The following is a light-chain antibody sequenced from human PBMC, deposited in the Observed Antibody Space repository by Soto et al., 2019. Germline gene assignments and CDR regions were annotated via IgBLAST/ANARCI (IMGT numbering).Light chain of an antibody. J-gene: IGLJ2*01. V-gene: IGLV3-16*01. CDR1: ALPKKY. CDR2: KDN. Sequence: SYELTQPPSVSVSLGQMARITYSGEALPKKYAFWYQQKPGQFPVLVIYKDNERPSGIPERFSASSSGTIVTLTISGVQAEDEADYYCLSADSSGTYPVFGGGTKVTVL. CDR3: LSADSSGTYPV.